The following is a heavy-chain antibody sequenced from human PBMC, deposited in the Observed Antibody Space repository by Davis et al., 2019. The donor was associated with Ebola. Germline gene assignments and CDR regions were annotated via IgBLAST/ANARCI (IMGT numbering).Heavy chain of an antibody. CDR2: INHSGST. Sequence: SETLSLTCTVSGGSISSYYWSWIRQPPGKGLEWIGEINHSGSTNYNPSLKSRVTISGDTSKNQFSLTLTSLTAADTAVYYCAGGYNLDYWGQGILVTVSP. V-gene: IGHV4-34*01. J-gene: IGHJ4*02. CDR3: AGGYNLDY. CDR1: GGSISSYY. D-gene: IGHD5-24*01.